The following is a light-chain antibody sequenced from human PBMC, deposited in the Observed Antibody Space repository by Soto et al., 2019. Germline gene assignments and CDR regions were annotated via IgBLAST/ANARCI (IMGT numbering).Light chain of an antibody. J-gene: IGKJ4*01. V-gene: IGKV3D-20*02. CDR1: QTVKNNY. CDR2: GAS. Sequence: ETVLTQSPGTLSLSPGEGATLSCRASQTVKNNYLAWYQQRRGLAPRLLVYGASGRATGIPDRFSGSGSGTDFTLTISSLEPEDFGVYYCLQRSNWPLTFGGGTKVDIK. CDR3: LQRSNWPLT.